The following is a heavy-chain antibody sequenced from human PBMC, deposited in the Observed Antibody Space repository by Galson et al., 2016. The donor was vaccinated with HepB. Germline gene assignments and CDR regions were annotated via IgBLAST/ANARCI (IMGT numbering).Heavy chain of an antibody. Sequence: SLRLSCAVSGLTQVSMTWVRQAPGKGLEWVGRIKRKVDGGTTDYAALVKDRFNISRDESTNTVFLHMNSLKTEDSATYYCATQISCKWKSRWALEIWGQGTLVDVSS. D-gene: IGHD4-23*01. CDR1: GLTQVS. V-gene: IGHV3-15*01. CDR3: ATQISCKWKSRWALEI. CDR2: IKRKVDGGTT. J-gene: IGHJ3*02.